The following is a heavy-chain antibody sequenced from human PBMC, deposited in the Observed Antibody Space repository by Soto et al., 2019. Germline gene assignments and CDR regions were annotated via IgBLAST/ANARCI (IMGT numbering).Heavy chain of an antibody. CDR3: AKDPVFQVVITPTIDY. D-gene: IGHD3-22*01. CDR2: ISGSGGST. J-gene: IGHJ4*02. Sequence: EVQLLESGGGLVQPGGSLRLSCAASGFTFSSYAMSWVRQAPGKGLEWVSAISGSGGSTYYADSVKGRFTISRDNSKNTLYPQMNSLRAEDTAVYYCAKDPVFQVVITPTIDYWGQGTLVTVSS. CDR1: GFTFSSYA. V-gene: IGHV3-23*01.